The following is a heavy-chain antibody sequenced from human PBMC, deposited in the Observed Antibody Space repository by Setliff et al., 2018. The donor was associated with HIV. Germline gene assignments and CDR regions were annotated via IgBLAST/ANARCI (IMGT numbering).Heavy chain of an antibody. J-gene: IGHJ6*02. V-gene: IGHV4-59*11. CDR3: ARPVSKNFYGLDV. CDR1: GDSISSHY. Sequence: PSETLSLTCTVSGDSISSHYWSWIRQPPGKGLEWIGTLYFGGSTSYNSSLKGRVTISAATSKNVFSLNMTTVTAADTAVYYCARPVSKNFYGLDVWGLGTTVTVSS. CDR2: LYFGGST.